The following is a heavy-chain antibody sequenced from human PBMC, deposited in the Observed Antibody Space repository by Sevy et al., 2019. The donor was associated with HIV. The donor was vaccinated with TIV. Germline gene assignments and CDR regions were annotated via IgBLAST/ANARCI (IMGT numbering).Heavy chain of an antibody. D-gene: IGHD3-3*01. CDR2: LYHSGST. Sequence: SETLSLTCTVSGYSISSGYYWGWIRQPPGKGLEWIGSLYHSGSTYYNPSLQSRVTISVDTSKNQFSLKLSPVTAADTAVYFWARVARFLEWLFRDSTPPHYFDYWGQGTLVTVSS. CDR1: GYSISSGYY. CDR3: ARVARFLEWLFRDSTPPHYFDY. V-gene: IGHV4-38-2*02. J-gene: IGHJ4*02.